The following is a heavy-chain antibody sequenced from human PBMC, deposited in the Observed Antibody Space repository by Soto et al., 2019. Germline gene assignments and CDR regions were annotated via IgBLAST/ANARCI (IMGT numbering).Heavy chain of an antibody. V-gene: IGHV4-30-4*01. Sequence: PSETLSLTCTVSGGSISSGDYSWSWIRQPPGKGLEWIGYIYNSEKNYYNPSLKSRVTISVGTSKKQFSLKLSSVTASDTAVYYCARIPRVTMARGVKKGFDFWGQGALVTVSS. CDR2: IYNSEKN. CDR3: ARIPRVTMARGVKKGFDF. D-gene: IGHD3-10*01. CDR1: GGSISSGDYS. J-gene: IGHJ4*02.